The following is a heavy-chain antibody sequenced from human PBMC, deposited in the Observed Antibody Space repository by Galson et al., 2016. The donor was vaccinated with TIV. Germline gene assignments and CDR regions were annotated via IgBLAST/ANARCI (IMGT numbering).Heavy chain of an antibody. J-gene: IGHJ4*02. CDR3: ARAPGYSDYSYGYFDS. Sequence: QSGAEVKKPGESLKISCKLSGYSFTSNWIAWVREMPGKGLEWMGIMYPADSDIRYSPSFQGQVPISADESISTAYLQWSSLKASDSAMYFCARAPGYSDYSYGYFDSWGQGTRVTVSS. D-gene: IGHD5-12*01. CDR2: MYPADSDI. V-gene: IGHV5-51*03. CDR1: GYSFTSNW.